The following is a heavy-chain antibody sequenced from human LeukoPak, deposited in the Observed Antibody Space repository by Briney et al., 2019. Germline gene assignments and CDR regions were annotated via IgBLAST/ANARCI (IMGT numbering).Heavy chain of an antibody. J-gene: IGHJ4*02. CDR1: GFTFSNFW. V-gene: IGHV3-7*03. CDR3: ARAMDC. D-gene: IGHD2-2*01. CDR2: IKQDGSKK. Sequence: GGSLRLSCTASGFTFSNFWMGWVRQAPGKGLEWVANIKQDGSKKNYVDSVKGRFTISRDNAKNSLFLQMNSLRAEDTAVYYCARAMDCWGQGTLVTVSS.